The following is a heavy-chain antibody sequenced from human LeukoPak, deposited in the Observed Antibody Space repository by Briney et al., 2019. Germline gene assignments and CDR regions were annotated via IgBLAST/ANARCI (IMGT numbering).Heavy chain of an antibody. CDR2: VISSGETT. CDR1: GFTFSSCA. D-gene: IGHD2-2*02. Sequence: QTGGSLRLSCAASGFTFSSCAMSWVRQAPGKGLEWVSGVISSGETTYYAGSVKGRFTISRDNSKNTLSLQMDSLRAEDTAIYYCVKATSSSCYSPSDSWGQGTLVTVSS. CDR3: VKATSSSCYSPSDS. J-gene: IGHJ4*02. V-gene: IGHV3-23*01.